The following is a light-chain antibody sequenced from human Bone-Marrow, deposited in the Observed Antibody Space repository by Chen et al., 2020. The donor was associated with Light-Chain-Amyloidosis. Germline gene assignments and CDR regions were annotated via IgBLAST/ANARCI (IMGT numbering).Light chain of an antibody. CDR3: QQYGTSPLH. J-gene: IGKJ4*01. Sequence: EIVLTQSPGTLSLSPGEGANLSCRTSQTISSNYLTWYQQKFGQAPRLLIYGSSSRATGIPDRFTGSGYGKDFTLSINRGGPEEFAMYYCQQYGTSPLHIGGGTKVEIK. CDR1: QTISSNY. CDR2: GSS. V-gene: IGKV3-20*01.